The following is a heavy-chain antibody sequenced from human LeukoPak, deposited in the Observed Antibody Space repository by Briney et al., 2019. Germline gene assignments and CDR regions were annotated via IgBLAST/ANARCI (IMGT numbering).Heavy chain of an antibody. V-gene: IGHV3-30*18. D-gene: IGHD2-2*02. CDR1: GFTFSNYG. CDR3: AKDQSVVVPAAILATHLSGFDY. J-gene: IGHJ4*02. CDR2: ISYDGSNK. Sequence: PGGSLRLSCVASGFTFSNYGMHWVRQAPGKGLEWVAVISYDGSNKYYADSVKGRFTISRDNSKNTLYLQMNSLRAEDTAVYYCAKDQSVVVPAAILATHLSGFDYWGQGTLVTVSS.